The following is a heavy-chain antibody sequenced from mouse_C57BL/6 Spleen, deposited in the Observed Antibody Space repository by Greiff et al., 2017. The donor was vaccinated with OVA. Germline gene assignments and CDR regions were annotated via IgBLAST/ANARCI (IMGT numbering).Heavy chain of an antibody. CDR1: GYTFTSYW. D-gene: IGHD2-1*01. CDR2: IDPNSGGT. Sequence: VQLQQPGAELVKPGASVKLSCKASGYTFTSYWMHWVKQRPGRGLEWIGRIDPNSGGTKYNEKFQSKATLTVDKPSSTAYMQLSSLTSEDSAVDYCASVYYGNYAPFDYWGQGTTLTVSS. CDR3: ASVYYGNYAPFDY. J-gene: IGHJ2*01. V-gene: IGHV1-72*01.